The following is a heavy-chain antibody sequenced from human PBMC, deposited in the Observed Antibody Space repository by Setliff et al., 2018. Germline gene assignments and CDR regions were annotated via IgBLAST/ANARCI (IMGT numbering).Heavy chain of an antibody. V-gene: IGHV1-2*02. CDR3: AGGVREPITMVRGVIKYGWFDP. D-gene: IGHD3-10*01. Sequence: ASVKVSCKASGYTFTGYYMQWVRQAPGHGLEWMGWINPNSGGTNYAQKFLGRVTMTRDTSITTAYMELSRLRADDTAVYYCAGGVREPITMVRGVIKYGWFDPWGQGTQVTVSS. CDR2: INPNSGGT. J-gene: IGHJ5*02. CDR1: GYTFTGYY.